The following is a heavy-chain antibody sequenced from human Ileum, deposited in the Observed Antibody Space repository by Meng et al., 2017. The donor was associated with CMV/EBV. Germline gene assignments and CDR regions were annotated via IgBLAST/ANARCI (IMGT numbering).Heavy chain of an antibody. CDR2: ISSSSSTI. D-gene: IGHD2-2*02. Sequence: GESLKISCAASGFTFSSYSMNWVRQAPGKGLEWVSYISSSSSTIYYADSVKGRFTISRDNAKNSLYLQMNSLRAEDTAVYHCARESWDYCSSTSCYTQVINWFDPWGQGTLVTVSS. J-gene: IGHJ5*02. CDR1: GFTFSSYS. V-gene: IGHV3-48*04. CDR3: ARESWDYCSSTSCYTQVINWFDP.